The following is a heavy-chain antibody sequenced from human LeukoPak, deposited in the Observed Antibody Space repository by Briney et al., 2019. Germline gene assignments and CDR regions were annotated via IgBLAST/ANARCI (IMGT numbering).Heavy chain of an antibody. CDR3: ARESNSGYYLSY. V-gene: IGHV3-66*01. J-gene: IGHJ4*02. D-gene: IGHD3-22*01. CDR2: IYSDGRT. Sequence: GGSLRLSCAASGFTVSSNYMSWVRQAPGKGLEWVSVIYSDGRTFYADSLKGRFTISRYNSKNTLYLQMNSLRAEDTAVYYCARESNSGYYLSYWGQGTLVTVSS. CDR1: GFTVSSNY.